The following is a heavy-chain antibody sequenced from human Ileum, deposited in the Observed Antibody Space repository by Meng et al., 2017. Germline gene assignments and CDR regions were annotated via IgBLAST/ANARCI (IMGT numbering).Heavy chain of an antibody. V-gene: IGHV4-4*02. D-gene: IGHD6-19*01. CDR1: GGSISSSNY. Sequence: SETLSLTCAVSGGSISSSNYWSWVRQPPGKGLEWIGQIYLSGSPAYNPSLESRVTISVDKSKNQFSLRLTSVTAADTAIYYCARHGGWHFDYWGPGTLVTVSS. CDR3: ARHGGWHFDY. CDR2: IYLSGSP. J-gene: IGHJ4*02.